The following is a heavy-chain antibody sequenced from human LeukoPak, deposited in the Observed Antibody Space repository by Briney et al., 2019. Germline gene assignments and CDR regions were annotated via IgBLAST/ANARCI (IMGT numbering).Heavy chain of an antibody. CDR1: GGSISSSSYY. CDR2: IYYSGST. V-gene: IGHV4-39*01. CDR3: AGLPALRVLQPWFDP. D-gene: IGHD1-1*01. J-gene: IGHJ5*02. Sequence: SETLSLTCTVSGGSISSSSYYWGWIRQPPGKGLEWIGSIYYSGSTYYNPSLKSRVTISVDTSKNQFSLKLSSVTAADTAVYYCAGLPALRVLQPWFDPWGQGTLVTVSS.